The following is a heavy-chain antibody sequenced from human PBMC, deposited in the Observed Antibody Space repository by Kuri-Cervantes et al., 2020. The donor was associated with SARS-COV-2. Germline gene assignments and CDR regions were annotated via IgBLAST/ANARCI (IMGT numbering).Heavy chain of an antibody. CDR1: GFTFSSYS. Sequence: GGSLRLSCAACGFTFSSYSMNWVRQAPGKGLEWVAVVAYDGSNTYYADAVKGRFTISSDNTKYKLYLEMNRLRAEDTAVYYCAKPKGEYDFWSGFRTGSIVNWGQGTLVTVSS. D-gene: IGHD3-3*01. V-gene: IGHV3-30*18. CDR3: AKPKGEYDFWSGFRTGSIVN. CDR2: VAYDGSNT. J-gene: IGHJ1*01.